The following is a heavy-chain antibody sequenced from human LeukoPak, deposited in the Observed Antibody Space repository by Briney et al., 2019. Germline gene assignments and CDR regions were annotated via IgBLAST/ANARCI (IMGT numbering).Heavy chain of an antibody. CDR3: ARVYSGVALDY. D-gene: IGHD3-10*01. CDR1: GFTFSSYS. V-gene: IGHV3-21*01. J-gene: IGHJ4*02. Sequence: GGSLRLSCAASGFTFSSYSMNWVRQAPGKGLEWVSSISSSSYIYYADSVKGRFTISRDNAKNSLYLQMNSLRAEDTAVYYCARVYSGVALDYWGQGTLVTVSS. CDR2: ISSSSYI.